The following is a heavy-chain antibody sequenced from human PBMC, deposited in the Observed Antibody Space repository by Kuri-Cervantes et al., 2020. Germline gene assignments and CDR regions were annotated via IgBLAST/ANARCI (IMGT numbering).Heavy chain of an antibody. D-gene: IGHD6-13*01. CDR1: GGSISSTSHY. CDR2: IYYSGST. J-gene: IGHJ4*02. Sequence: SETLSLTCTVSGGSISSTSHYWGWIRQPPGKGLEWIGSIYYSGSTNYNPSLKSRVTISVDTSKNQFSLKVSSVTATDTAVYYCADGGSNWYNPFHHWGQGTLVTVSS. V-gene: IGHV4-39*01. CDR3: ADGGSNWYNPFHH.